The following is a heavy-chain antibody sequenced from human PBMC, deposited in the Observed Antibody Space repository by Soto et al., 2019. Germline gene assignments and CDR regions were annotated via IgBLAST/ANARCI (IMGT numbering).Heavy chain of an antibody. Sequence: VGSLRLSCAASGFTFSSYGMHWVRQAPGKGLEWVAVISYDGSNKYYADSVKRRFXISXXXXKXXXYLXMNSLRAEDTAVYYCAKDMAVPAAISPYYYYGMDVWGQGTTVTVSS. CDR2: ISYDGSNK. J-gene: IGHJ6*02. V-gene: IGHV3-30*18. CDR1: GFTFSSYG. D-gene: IGHD2-2*01. CDR3: AKDMAVPAAISPYYYYGMDV.